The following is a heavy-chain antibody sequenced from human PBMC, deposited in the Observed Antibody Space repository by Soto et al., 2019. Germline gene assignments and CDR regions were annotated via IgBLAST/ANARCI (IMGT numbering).Heavy chain of an antibody. Sequence: ASVKVSCKASGYTFTDYDMHWVRQAPGQGLEWMGWINPNSGGTNYAQKFQGRVTMTRDTSISTEYMELSRLRSDDTDVYYCARDDTYSSRYYHYSGMDVWA. J-gene: IGHJ6*02. CDR2: INPNSGGT. V-gene: IGHV1-2*02. CDR1: GYTFTDYD. D-gene: IGHD5-18*01. CDR3: ARDDTYSSRYYHYSGMDV.